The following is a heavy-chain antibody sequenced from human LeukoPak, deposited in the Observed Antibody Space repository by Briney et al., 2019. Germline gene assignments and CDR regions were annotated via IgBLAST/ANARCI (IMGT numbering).Heavy chain of an antibody. D-gene: IGHD2/OR15-2a*01. V-gene: IGHV3-74*01. Sequence: GGSLRLSCAASGNYWMHWVRQVPGKGLEWVSHINSDGSWTSYADSVKGRFTISKDNAKNTVYLQMNNLRAEDTAVYYCVSFYEAYWGRGTLVTVSS. J-gene: IGHJ4*02. CDR1: GNYW. CDR3: VSFYEAY. CDR2: INSDGSWT.